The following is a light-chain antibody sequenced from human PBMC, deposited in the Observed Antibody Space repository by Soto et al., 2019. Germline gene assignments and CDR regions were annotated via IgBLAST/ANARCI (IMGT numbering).Light chain of an antibody. CDR1: QIIGSW. CDR2: KAT. Sequence: DIQMTQSPSTLSASVGDGVTITCRASQIIGSWLAWYQQKPGKAPKLLIYKATNLQSGVPSRFSGSGSGTDFSLTISSLQPEDSATCFCQQYNDFQYTFGPGTKLEI. CDR3: QQYNDFQYT. J-gene: IGKJ2*01. V-gene: IGKV1-5*03.